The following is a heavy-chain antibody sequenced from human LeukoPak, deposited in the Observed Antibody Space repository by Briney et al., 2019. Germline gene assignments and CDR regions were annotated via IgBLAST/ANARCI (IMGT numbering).Heavy chain of an antibody. CDR2: IIPILGIA. CDR1: GGTLSSYT. D-gene: IGHD2-15*01. V-gene: IGHV1-69*04. J-gene: IGHJ4*02. Sequence: SVKVSFKASGGTLSSYTISWVRQAPGQGLEWMGRIIPILGIANYAQKFQGRVTITADKSTSTAYMELSSLRSEDTAVYYYARDEGLGGSPDYWGQGTLVTVSS. CDR3: ARDEGLGGSPDY.